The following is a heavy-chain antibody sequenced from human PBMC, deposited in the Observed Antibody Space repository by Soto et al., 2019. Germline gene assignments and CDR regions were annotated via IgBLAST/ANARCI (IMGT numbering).Heavy chain of an antibody. CDR1: GFIFSGSA. J-gene: IGHJ6*02. Sequence: GGSLRLSCAASGFIFSGSAIHWVRQASGKGLEWVGRIGSRANNFATSSAASVKGRFTFSRDDSKNTAYPQMNTLKPEDTAVYYCARGQGAAIGDYYYHGMDVWGQGTTVTVSS. CDR2: IGSRANNFAT. D-gene: IGHD2-2*02. V-gene: IGHV3-73*01. CDR3: ARGQGAAIGDYYYHGMDV.